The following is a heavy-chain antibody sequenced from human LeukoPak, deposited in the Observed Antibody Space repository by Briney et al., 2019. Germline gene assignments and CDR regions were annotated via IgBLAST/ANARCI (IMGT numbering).Heavy chain of an antibody. CDR1: GGSISSYY. CDR2: IYTSGST. D-gene: IGHD1-26*01. Sequence: TSETLSLTCTVSGGSISSYYWSWIRQPAGKGLEWIGRIYTSGSTNYNPSLKSRVTMSVDTSKNQFSPKLSSVTATDTAVYYCARGRSGSYSAYFDYWGQGTLVTVSS. V-gene: IGHV4-4*07. J-gene: IGHJ4*02. CDR3: ARGRSGSYSAYFDY.